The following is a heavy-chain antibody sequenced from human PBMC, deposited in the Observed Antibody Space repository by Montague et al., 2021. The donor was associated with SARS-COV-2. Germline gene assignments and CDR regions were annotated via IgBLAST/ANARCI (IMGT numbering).Heavy chain of an antibody. D-gene: IGHD6-13*01. CDR2: TYYRSKWYY. V-gene: IGHV6-1*01. Sequence: CAISGDSVSSNTAAWNWIRQSPSRGLEWLGRTYYRSKWYYDYAVSVKSRMTISPDTSKNQFSLQLSSVTPEDRAVYYCARATRYSLSWSFDYWGQGTLVTVSS. CDR1: GDSVSSNTAA. CDR3: ARATRYSLSWSFDY. J-gene: IGHJ4*02.